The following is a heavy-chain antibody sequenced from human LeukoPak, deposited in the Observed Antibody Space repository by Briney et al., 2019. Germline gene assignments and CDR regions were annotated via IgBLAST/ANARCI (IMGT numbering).Heavy chain of an antibody. CDR1: GFTFSSYG. J-gene: IGHJ4*02. CDR3: ARGEVRGVIKN. CDR2: IWYDGSNK. V-gene: IGHV3-33*01. D-gene: IGHD3-10*01. Sequence: PGRSLRLSCAASGFTFSSYGMHWVRQAPGKGLEWVAVIWYDGSNKYYADSVKGRFTISRDNSKNTLYLQMNSLRAEDTAVYYCARGEVRGVIKNWCQGTLVTVSS.